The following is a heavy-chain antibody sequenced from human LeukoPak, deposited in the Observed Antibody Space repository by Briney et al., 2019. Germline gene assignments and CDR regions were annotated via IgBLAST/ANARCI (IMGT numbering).Heavy chain of an antibody. CDR1: GYTFTSYG. CDR3: ARVGRTSSSWYNWFDP. D-gene: IGHD6-13*01. CDR2: ISAYNGNT. V-gene: IGHV1-18*01. J-gene: IGHJ5*02. Sequence: ASVKVSCKASGYTFTSYGISWVRQAPGQGLEWMGWISAYNGNTNYAQKLQGRVTMTTDTSTNTAYMELRSLRSDDTAVYYCARVGRTSSSWYNWFDPWGQGTLVTVSS.